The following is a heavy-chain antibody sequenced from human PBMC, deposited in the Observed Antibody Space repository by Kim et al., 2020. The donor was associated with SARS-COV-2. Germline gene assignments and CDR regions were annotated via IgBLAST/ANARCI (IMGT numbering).Heavy chain of an antibody. CDR2: ISWDGGST. CDR3: AKDPGYYGSWFYFDY. V-gene: IGHV3-43*01. D-gene: IGHD3-10*01. CDR1: GFTFDDYT. Sequence: GGSLRLSCAASGFTFDDYTMHWVRQAPGKGLEWVSLISWDGGSTYYADSVKGRFTISRDNSKNSLYLQMNSLRTEDTALYYCAKDPGYYGSWFYFDYWGQGTLVTVSS. J-gene: IGHJ4*02.